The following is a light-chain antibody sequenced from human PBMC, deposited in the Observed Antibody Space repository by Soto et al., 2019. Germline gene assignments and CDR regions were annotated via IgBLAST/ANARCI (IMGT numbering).Light chain of an antibody. CDR2: GES. CDR3: QEYNTWPWT. V-gene: IGKV3-20*01. J-gene: IGKJ1*01. Sequence: EIVLTQSPGTLSLSPGESATLSCRDSQSVSNNYLAWYQQKPGQAPRLLIYGESNRATGIPDRFSGSGSGTELILTITRLQSEDSAVYYCQEYNTWPWTCGQGTKVDIK. CDR1: QSVSNNY.